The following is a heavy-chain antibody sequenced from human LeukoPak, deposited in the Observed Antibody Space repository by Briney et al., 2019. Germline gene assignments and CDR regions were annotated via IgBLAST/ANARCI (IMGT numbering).Heavy chain of an antibody. Sequence: GGSLRLSCAASGFTFSDYYMSWIRQAPGKGLEWVSYISSSSIYTNYADSVKGRFTISRDNAKNSLYLQMNSLRAEDTAVHYCASTYDSSGYYPFDYWGQGTLVTVSS. CDR3: ASTYDSSGYYPFDY. D-gene: IGHD3-22*01. CDR2: ISSSSIYT. V-gene: IGHV3-11*03. CDR1: GFTFSDYY. J-gene: IGHJ4*02.